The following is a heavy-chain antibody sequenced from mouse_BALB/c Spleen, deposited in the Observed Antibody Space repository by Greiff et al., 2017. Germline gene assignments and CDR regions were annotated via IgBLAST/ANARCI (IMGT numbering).Heavy chain of an antibody. V-gene: IGHV1-4*01. Sequence: QVQLQQSGAELARPGASVKMSCKASGYTFTSYTMHWVNQRPGQGLEWIGYINPSSGYTNYNQKFKDKATLTADKSSSTAYMQLSSLTSEDSAVYYCARSKYGNPDYWGQGTTLTVSS. D-gene: IGHD2-10*02. CDR2: INPSSGYT. CDR1: GYTFTSYT. CDR3: ARSKYGNPDY. J-gene: IGHJ2*01.